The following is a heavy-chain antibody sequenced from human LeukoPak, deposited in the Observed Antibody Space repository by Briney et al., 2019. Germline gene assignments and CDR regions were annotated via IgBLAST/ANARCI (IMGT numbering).Heavy chain of an antibody. D-gene: IGHD6-19*01. CDR1: GCSISSSTYY. CDR3: ATAVSCSSGWYVAY. V-gene: IGHV4-39*01. J-gene: IGHJ4*02. Sequence: SETLSLTCTVSGCSISSSTYYWGWIRQPPGKGLEWIGSIYYGGSTYYNASLKSRVTMSVDTSKNQFSLKLTSVTAADTAVYHCATAVSCSSGWYVAYWGQGTLVTVSS. CDR2: IYYGGST.